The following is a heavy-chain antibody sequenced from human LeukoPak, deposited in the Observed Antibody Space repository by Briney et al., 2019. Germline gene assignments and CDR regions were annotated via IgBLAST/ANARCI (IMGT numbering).Heavy chain of an antibody. CDR3: ARDLVGRGAAAGTIDY. CDR1: GGTFISYA. J-gene: IGHJ4*02. D-gene: IGHD6-13*01. CDR2: IIPIFGTA. V-gene: IGHV1-69*05. Sequence: SVKVSCKASGGTFISYAISWVRQAPGQGLEWMGRIIPIFGTANYAQKFQGRVTITTDESTSTAYMELSSLRSEDTAVYYCARDLVGRGAAAGTIDYWGQGTLVTVSS.